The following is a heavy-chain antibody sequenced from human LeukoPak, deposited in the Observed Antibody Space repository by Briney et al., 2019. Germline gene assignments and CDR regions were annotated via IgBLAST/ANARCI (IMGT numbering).Heavy chain of an antibody. Sequence: LGGSLRLSCAASGFTFDDYAMHWVRQVPGKGLEWVSGISWNSGSIGYADSVKGRFTISRDNAKNSLYLQMNSLRAEDMALYYCAKAGGYSYGSSYFDCWGQGTLVTVSS. CDR2: ISWNSGSI. CDR3: AKAGGYSYGSSYFDC. CDR1: GFTFDDYA. J-gene: IGHJ4*02. D-gene: IGHD5-18*01. V-gene: IGHV3-9*03.